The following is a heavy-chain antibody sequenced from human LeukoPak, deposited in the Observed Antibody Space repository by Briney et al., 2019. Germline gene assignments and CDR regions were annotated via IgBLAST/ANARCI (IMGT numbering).Heavy chain of an antibody. D-gene: IGHD2-15*01. CDR3: ARDLLSGTPY. J-gene: IGHJ4*02. V-gene: IGHV3-30-3*01. CDR1: GFTFSSYA. CDR2: ISYDGSNK. Sequence: PGRSLRLSCAASGFTFSSYAMHWVRQAPGKGLEWVAVISYDGSNKYYADSVKGRFTISRDNSKNTLHLQMNSLRAEDTAVYYCARDLLSGTPYWGQGTLVTVSS.